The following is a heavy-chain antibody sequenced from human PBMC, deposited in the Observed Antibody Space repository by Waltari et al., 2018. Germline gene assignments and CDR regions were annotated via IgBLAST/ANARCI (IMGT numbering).Heavy chain of an antibody. V-gene: IGHV4-61*09. J-gene: IGHJ5*02. CDR1: GGSISSGSYY. CDR2: IYTSGNT. D-gene: IGHD3-22*01. CDR3: ARRFKGLFDP. Sequence: QVQLQESGPGLVKPSQTLSLTCTVSGGSISSGSYYWSWIRQPAGKGLEWIGYIYTSGNTNYNPSLKSRVTISVDTSKNQFSLKLSSVTAADTAVYYCARRFKGLFDPWGQGTLVTVSS.